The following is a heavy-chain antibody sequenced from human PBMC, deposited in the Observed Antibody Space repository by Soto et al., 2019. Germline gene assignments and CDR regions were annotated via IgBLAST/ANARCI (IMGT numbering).Heavy chain of an antibody. Sequence: EVQLVESGGGLVTPGGSLRLSCAASGFPFTKSWMPWVRQAPGKGLEWVGRIRSKASSETREYAAPVKGRISISRYDSKNMLYPEINSLKSEDTGVYYCTTEGFTGIFGIWGQGTMVTVSS. J-gene: IGHJ3*02. CDR3: TTEGFTGIFGI. D-gene: IGHD2-15*01. V-gene: IGHV3-15*01. CDR1: GFPFTKSW. CDR2: IRSKASSETR.